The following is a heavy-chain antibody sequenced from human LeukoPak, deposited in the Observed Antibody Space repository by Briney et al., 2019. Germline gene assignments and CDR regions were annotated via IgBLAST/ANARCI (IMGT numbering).Heavy chain of an antibody. CDR1: GYTFTGYY. CDR2: INPNSGGT. CDR3: ARDWHHPTEEDSYGYAGWFDP. J-gene: IGHJ5*02. V-gene: IGHV1-2*02. Sequence: GASVKVSCKASGYTFTGYYMHWVRQAPGQGLEWMGWINPNSGGTNYAQKFQGRVTMTRDTSISTAYMELSRLRSDDTAVYYCARDWHHPTEEDSYGYAGWFDPWGQGTLVTVSS. D-gene: IGHD5-18*01.